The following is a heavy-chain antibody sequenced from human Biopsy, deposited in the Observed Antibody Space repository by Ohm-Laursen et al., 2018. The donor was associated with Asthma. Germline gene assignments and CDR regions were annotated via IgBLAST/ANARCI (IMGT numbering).Heavy chain of an antibody. Sequence: SLRLSCTASGFTFSSYSMNWVRQAPGKGLEWVSYISSSSSTIYCADSVKGRFTISRDNAKNSLYLQMNSLRDEDTAVYYCARDAGYCGGDCYSLLEYYYYYYGMDVWGQGTTVTVSS. D-gene: IGHD2-21*02. CDR1: GFTFSSYS. CDR2: ISSSSSTI. J-gene: IGHJ6*02. V-gene: IGHV3-48*02. CDR3: ARDAGYCGGDCYSLLEYYYYYYGMDV.